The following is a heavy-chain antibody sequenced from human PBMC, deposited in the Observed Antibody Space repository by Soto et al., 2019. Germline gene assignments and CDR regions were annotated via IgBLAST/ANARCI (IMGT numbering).Heavy chain of an antibody. Sequence: ASGKVSCKASGYTFTSSAMHWVRQAPGQRLEWMGWINTGNGNTKYSQKFQGRVTITRDTSASTAYMELSSLRSEDTAVYYCASRSSTAWGYGMDVWGQGTTVTVSS. V-gene: IGHV1-3*04. J-gene: IGHJ6*02. CDR2: INTGNGNT. D-gene: IGHD6-6*01. CDR1: GYTFTSSA. CDR3: ASRSSTAWGYGMDV.